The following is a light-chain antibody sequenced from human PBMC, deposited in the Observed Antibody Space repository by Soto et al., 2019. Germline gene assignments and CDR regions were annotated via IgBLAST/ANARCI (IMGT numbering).Light chain of an antibody. Sequence: EVVLTQSPATLSLSPGERATLSCRASQSVSIYLAWFQQKPGQAPRLLIYDASNRATGIPARFSGSGSGTDFTLTISSLEPEDFAVYYCQQRMTWPPITFGQGTRLEIE. CDR2: DAS. CDR3: QQRMTWPPIT. J-gene: IGKJ5*01. CDR1: QSVSIY. V-gene: IGKV3-11*01.